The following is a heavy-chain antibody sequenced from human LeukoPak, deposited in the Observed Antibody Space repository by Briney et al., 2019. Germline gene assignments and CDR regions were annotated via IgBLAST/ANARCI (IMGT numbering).Heavy chain of an antibody. J-gene: IGHJ3*02. V-gene: IGHV1-2*02. Sequence: GASVKVSCKASGPTFTGYYMHWVPQAPGQGLEWMGWINPNSGGTNYAQKFQGRVTMTRDTSISTAYMELSRLRSDDTAVYYCASTARWGLLRDAFDIWGQGTMVTVSS. CDR2: INPNSGGT. D-gene: IGHD1-26*01. CDR1: GPTFTGYY. CDR3: ASTARWGLLRDAFDI.